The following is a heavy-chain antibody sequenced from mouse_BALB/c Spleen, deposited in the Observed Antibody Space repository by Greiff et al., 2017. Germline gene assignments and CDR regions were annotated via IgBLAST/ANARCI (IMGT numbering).Heavy chain of an antibody. CDR3: TRRITPATGDFDY. V-gene: IGHV1-69*02. Sequence: QVQLQQPGAELVRPGASVKLSCKASGYTFTSYWINWVKQRPGQGLEWIGNIYPSDSYTNYNQKFKDKATLTVDKSSSTAYMQLSSPTSEDSAVYYCTRRITPATGDFDYWGQGTTLTVSS. CDR2: IYPSDSYT. D-gene: IGHD1-2*01. J-gene: IGHJ2*01. CDR1: GYTFTSYW.